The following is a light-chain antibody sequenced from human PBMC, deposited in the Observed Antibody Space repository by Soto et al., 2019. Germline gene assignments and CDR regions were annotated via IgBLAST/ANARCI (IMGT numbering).Light chain of an antibody. Sequence: DIQLTQSPSSLSASVGDTVSITCRATERIGSNLCWYQQKPGKAPALLIYTASTLQTGVPSRFSGSGYATDFTLTISGLQPEDVATYYCQQTFLIPQTFGKGTKV. CDR3: QQTFLIPQT. CDR2: TAS. V-gene: IGKV1-39*01. CDR1: ERIGSN. J-gene: IGKJ1*01.